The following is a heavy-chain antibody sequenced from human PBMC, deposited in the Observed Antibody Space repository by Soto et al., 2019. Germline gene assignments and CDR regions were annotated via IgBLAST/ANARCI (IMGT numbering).Heavy chain of an antibody. J-gene: IGHJ5*02. CDR3: ARAPEVTMVRGVIITEIFWFDP. CDR1: GYTFTGYY. V-gene: IGHV1-2*02. D-gene: IGHD3-10*01. Sequence: GASVKVSCKASGYTFTGYYMHWVRQAPGQGLEWMGWINPNSGGTNYAQKFQGRVTITRDTSASTAYMELSSLRSEDTAVYYCARAPEVTMVRGVIITEIFWFDPWGQGTLVTVSS. CDR2: INPNSGGT.